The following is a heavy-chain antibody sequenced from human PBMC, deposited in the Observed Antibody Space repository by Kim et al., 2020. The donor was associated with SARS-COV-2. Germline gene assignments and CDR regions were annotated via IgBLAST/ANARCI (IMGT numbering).Heavy chain of an antibody. CDR2: K. Sequence: KYYPASVKGRFTMSSDNAKNSLYLEMNSLRAGDTAIYYCACLDSAQVPGVMWGQGTLVTVSS. D-gene: IGHD3-10*01. V-gene: IGHV3-7*03. CDR3: ACLDSAQVPGVM. J-gene: IGHJ4*02.